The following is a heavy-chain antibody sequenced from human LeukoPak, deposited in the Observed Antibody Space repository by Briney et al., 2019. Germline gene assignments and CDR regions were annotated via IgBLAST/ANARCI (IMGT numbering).Heavy chain of an antibody. V-gene: IGHV4-30-4*01. J-gene: IGHJ4*02. CDR3: AGEVRDDGSARGYYFDH. CDR1: GGSISSADYN. D-gene: IGHD3-10*01. CDR2: IYHSANT. Sequence: SQTLSLTCTVSGGSISSADYNWSWIRQPPGKSLEWIRYIYHSANTYYNPSLKSRVTISVDTSKNQFSLKLRAATAEDTAVDCCAGEVRDDGSARGYYFDHWGQGTLVTVSS.